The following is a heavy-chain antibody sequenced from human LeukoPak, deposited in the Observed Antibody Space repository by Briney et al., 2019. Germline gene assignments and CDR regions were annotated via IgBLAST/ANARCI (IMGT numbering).Heavy chain of an antibody. CDR3: ATGRGDGYIQD. Sequence: SETLSLTCTVSGGSISTSYWTWIRQPPGKGLEWIGYIYNGEITTYNPSLKRRVTISVQTSRNQFSLSLTSVTAADTAVYYCATGRGDGYIQDWGQGTLVTVSS. V-gene: IGHV4-59*01. D-gene: IGHD5-24*01. CDR2: IYNGEIT. CDR1: GGSISTSY. J-gene: IGHJ4*02.